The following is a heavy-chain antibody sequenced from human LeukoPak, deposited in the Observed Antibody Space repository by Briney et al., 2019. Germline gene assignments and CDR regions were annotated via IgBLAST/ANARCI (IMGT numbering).Heavy chain of an antibody. J-gene: IGHJ4*02. CDR2: IYYSGST. V-gene: IGHV4-59*01. D-gene: IGHD5-24*01. CDR1: GGSIRSYY. CDR3: ASRDGYNGSFDY. Sequence: SETLSLTCTVSGGSIRSYYWSWIRQPPGKGLEWIGYIYYSGSTNYNPSLKSRVNISVDTSKNQFSLKLSSVTAADTAVYYCASRDGYNGSFDYWGQGTLVTVSS.